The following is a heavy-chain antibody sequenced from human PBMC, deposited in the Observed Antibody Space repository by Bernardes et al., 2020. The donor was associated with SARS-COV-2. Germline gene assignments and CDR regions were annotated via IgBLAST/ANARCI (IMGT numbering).Heavy chain of an antibody. D-gene: IGHD4-17*01. CDR1: GYSFTSYW. V-gene: IGHV5-10-1*01. J-gene: IGHJ4*02. CDR3: ARKGEDYVDSLDY. CDR2: IDPSDSYT. Sequence: GESLKISCKGSGYSFTSYWITWVRQMPGKGLECMGRIDPSDSYTTYSPSFQGHVTISADKSISTAFLQWSSLKASDTAIYYCARKGEDYVDSLDYWGQGTLVTVSS.